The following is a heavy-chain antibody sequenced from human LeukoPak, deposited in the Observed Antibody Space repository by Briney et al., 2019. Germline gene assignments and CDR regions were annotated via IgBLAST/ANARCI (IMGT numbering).Heavy chain of an antibody. CDR3: ARAELRFLEWTSYNWFDP. D-gene: IGHD3-3*01. CDR2: ISAYNGNT. Sequence: ASVKVSCKASGGTFSSHAISWVRQAPGQGLEWMGWISAYNGNTNYAQKLQGRVTMTTDTSTSTAYMELSSLRSEDTAVYYCARAELRFLEWTSYNWFDPWGQGTLVTVSS. J-gene: IGHJ5*02. CDR1: GGTFSSHA. V-gene: IGHV1-18*01.